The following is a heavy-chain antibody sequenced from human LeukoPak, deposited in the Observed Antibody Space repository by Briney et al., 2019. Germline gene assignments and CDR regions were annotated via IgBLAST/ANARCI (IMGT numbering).Heavy chain of an antibody. CDR3: ARDGYGSGSYSGYVLLY. J-gene: IGHJ4*02. Sequence: GGSLKLSCAASGFTFSGSAMHWVRQASGKGLEWVGRIRSKANSYATAYAASVKGRFTISRDDSKNTAYLQMNSLRAEDTAVYYCARDGYGSGSYSGYVLLYWGQGTLVTVSS. CDR1: GFTFSGSA. CDR2: IRSKANSYAT. V-gene: IGHV3-73*01. D-gene: IGHD3-10*01.